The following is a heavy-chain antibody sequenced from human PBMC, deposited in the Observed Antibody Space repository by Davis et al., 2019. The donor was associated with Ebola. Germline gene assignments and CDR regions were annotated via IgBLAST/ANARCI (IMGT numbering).Heavy chain of an antibody. Sequence: PGGSLRLSFAASGFTFSSYALSWVRQAPGKGLEWVSSISVRSITYHADSVKGRFTISRDNSKNTLYLQMNSLRAEDTAVYYCAKVHPPTTVTTGWFDPWGQGTLVTVSS. D-gene: IGHD4-17*01. CDR1: GFTFSSYA. J-gene: IGHJ5*02. V-gene: IGHV3-23*01. CDR3: AKVHPPTTVTTGWFDP. CDR2: ISVRSIT.